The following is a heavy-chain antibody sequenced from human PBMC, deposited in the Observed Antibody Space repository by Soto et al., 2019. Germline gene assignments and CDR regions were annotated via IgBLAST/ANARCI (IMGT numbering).Heavy chain of an antibody. CDR3: ARVAAEDYYYYGMDV. V-gene: IGHV3-33*01. J-gene: IGHJ6*02. D-gene: IGHD2-15*01. CDR1: GFTFSSYG. Sequence: RRSLRLSCAASGFTFSSYGMHWVRQAPGKGLEWVAVIWYDGSNKYYADSVKGRFTISRDNSKNTLYLQMNSLRAEDTAVYYCARVAAEDYYYYGMDVWGQGTPVTVSS. CDR2: IWYDGSNK.